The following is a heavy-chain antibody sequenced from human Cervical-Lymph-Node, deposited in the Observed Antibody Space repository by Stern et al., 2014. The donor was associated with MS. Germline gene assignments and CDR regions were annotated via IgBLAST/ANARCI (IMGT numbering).Heavy chain of an antibody. Sequence: VQLVESGGGVVQPGKSLRLSCEASGFTFSKYGMHWVRQAPGKGLDWVAVVSNDGGGNYHADSVKGRFPISRSNSQNTLYLQMNSLRPEDTAVYYCAKEGGQAGDTRYSFDYWGQGISVTVSS. J-gene: IGHJ4*02. CDR3: AKEGGQAGDTRYSFDY. CDR1: GFTFSKYG. V-gene: IGHV3-30*18. CDR2: VSNDGGGN. D-gene: IGHD5-18*01.